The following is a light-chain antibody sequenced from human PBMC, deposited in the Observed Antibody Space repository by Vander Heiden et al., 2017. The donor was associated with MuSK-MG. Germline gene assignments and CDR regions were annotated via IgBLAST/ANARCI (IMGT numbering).Light chain of an antibody. Sequence: QSVLPQPPSGSGAPGPGVTSACTGSSSNIGTGYDVHWYQQLPGTAPKLLIVVNSNRPSGVPGRFSGSKSGTSAHLEITGLQAEDEADDYCHYSDSSLSGGVFGGGTKLTVL. CDR3: HYSDSSLSGGV. V-gene: IGLV1-40*01. J-gene: IGLJ3*02. CDR1: SSNIGTGYD. CDR2: VNS.